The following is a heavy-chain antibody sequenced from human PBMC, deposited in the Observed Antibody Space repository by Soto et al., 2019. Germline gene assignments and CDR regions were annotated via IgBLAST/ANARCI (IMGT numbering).Heavy chain of an antibody. J-gene: IGHJ4*02. V-gene: IGHV3-15*07. Sequence: EVQLVESGGGLVQPGGSLRLSCAASGFNFSDAWMNWVRQAPGKGLEWVGHVKTKVDGGTTEYAASVKGRFIVSRDDSRNTLYLQMNSLKSEDTAMYYCTRLGPSWGQGTLVVVSS. CDR3: TRLGPS. CDR1: GFNFSDAW. CDR2: VKTKVDGGTT. D-gene: IGHD6-6*01.